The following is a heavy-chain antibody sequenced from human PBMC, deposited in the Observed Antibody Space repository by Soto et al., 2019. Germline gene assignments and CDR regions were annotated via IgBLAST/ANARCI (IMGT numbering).Heavy chain of an antibody. CDR3: AKDLGYCSGGSCLFDV. CDR1: GFTFSSYA. CDR2: ISGSGGST. D-gene: IGHD2-15*01. V-gene: IGHV3-23*01. J-gene: IGHJ6*02. Sequence: GGSLRLSCGASGFTFSSYAMSWVRQAPGKGLEWVSAISGSGGSTYYADSVKGRFTISRDNSKNTLYLQMNSLRAEDTAVYYCAKDLGYCSGGSCLFDVWGQGTTVTVSS.